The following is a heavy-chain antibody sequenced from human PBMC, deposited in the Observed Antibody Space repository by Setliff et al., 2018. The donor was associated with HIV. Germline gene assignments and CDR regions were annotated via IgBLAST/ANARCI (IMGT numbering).Heavy chain of an antibody. Sequence: NPSETLSLTCTVSGGSISSSSSYWGWIRQPPGRGLEWIGSVSYSGSTNYNPSLKSRVTISVDTSKNQFSLKLSSVTAADTAVYYCARAEQWLVIDAFDIWGQGTMVTVSS. D-gene: IGHD6-19*01. CDR1: GGSISSSSSY. V-gene: IGHV4-39*07. CDR3: ARAEQWLVIDAFDI. J-gene: IGHJ3*02. CDR2: VSYSGST.